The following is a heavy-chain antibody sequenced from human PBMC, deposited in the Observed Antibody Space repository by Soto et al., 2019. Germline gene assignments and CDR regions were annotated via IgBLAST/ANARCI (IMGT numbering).Heavy chain of an antibody. CDR2: INHSGST. Sequence: QVQLQQWGAGLLRPSETLSLTCAVYGGSFSGYXXTWIRQPPGTGLEWIGEINHSGSTNYNPSLKXXXXXXXXXXXXXXXXXXXXXXXXXXXXXXXXXXXXXXXFDYXGQGTLVTVSS. J-gene: IGHJ4*02. CDR1: GGSFSGYX. CDR3: XXXXXXXXFDY. V-gene: IGHV4-34*01.